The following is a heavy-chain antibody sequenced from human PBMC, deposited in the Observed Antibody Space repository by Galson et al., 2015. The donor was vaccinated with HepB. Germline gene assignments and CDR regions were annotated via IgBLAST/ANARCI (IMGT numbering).Heavy chain of an antibody. D-gene: IGHD5-24*01. CDR2: ISGSGGST. CDR1: GFTFSSYA. J-gene: IGHJ2*01. CDR3: AKDLEMATIGYFDL. V-gene: IGHV3-23*01. Sequence: SLRLSCAASGFTFSSYAMSWVRQAPGQGLEWVSAISGSGGSTYYADSVKGRFTISRDNSKNTLYLQMNRLRAEDTAVYYCAKDLEMATIGYFDLWGRGTLVTVSS.